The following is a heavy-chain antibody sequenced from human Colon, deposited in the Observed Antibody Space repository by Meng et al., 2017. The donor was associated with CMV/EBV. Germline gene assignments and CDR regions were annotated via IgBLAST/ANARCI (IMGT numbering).Heavy chain of an antibody. CDR3: ARESTMFPFGCVVVADALEF. CDR1: GFTFGGYG. Sequence: GESLKISCAASGFTFGGYGMSWVRQAPGKGLEWVASLKQDGSEKDYVDSVKGRFTISRDNAKNSLYLQMNSLRAEDTTVYYCARESTMFPFGCVVVADALEFWGQGTMVTVSS. J-gene: IGHJ4*02. CDR2: LKQDGSEK. D-gene: IGHD3-16*02. V-gene: IGHV3-7*03.